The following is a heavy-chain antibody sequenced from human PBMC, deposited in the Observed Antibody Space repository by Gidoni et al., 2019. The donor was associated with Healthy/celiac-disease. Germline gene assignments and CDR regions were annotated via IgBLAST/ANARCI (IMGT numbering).Heavy chain of an antibody. V-gene: IGHV3-21*01. J-gene: IGHJ6*02. CDR2: ISSSSSYI. CDR1: GFTFISSS. D-gene: IGHD2-15*01. CDR3: ARQPADIVVVVAAPEGYGMDV. Sequence: EVQLVESGGGLVKPGGSLRLSCAASGFTFISSSMHWGRQAPGKGLEWVSSISSSSSYIYYADSVKGRFTISRDNAKNALYLQMNSLRAEDTAVYYCARQPADIVVVVAAPEGYGMDVWGQGTTVTVSS.